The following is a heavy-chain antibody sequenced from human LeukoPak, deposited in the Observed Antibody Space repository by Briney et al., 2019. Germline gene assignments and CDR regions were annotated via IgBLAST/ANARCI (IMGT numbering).Heavy chain of an antibody. CDR1: GFTVSSNY. CDR3: ARFNYYDSSGHFDY. CDR2: IYSGGST. V-gene: IGHV3-66*01. J-gene: IGHJ4*02. D-gene: IGHD3-22*01. Sequence: GGSLRLSCSASGFTVSSNYMNWVRQAPGKGLDWVSVIYSGGSTYYTDSVKGRFTISRDNSKNTLYLQMNSLRVEDTAVYYCARFNYYDSSGHFDYWGQGTLVTVPS.